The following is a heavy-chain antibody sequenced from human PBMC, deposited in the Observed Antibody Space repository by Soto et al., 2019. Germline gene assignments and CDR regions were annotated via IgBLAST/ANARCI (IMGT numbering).Heavy chain of an antibody. CDR2: IYYSGST. Sequence: SETLSLTCTVSGGSISSYYWSWIRQPPGKGLEWIGYIYYSGSTNYNPSLKSRVTISVDTSKNQFSLKLSSVTAADTAVYYCAICSSGWRPKYYFDYWGQGTLVTVSS. D-gene: IGHD6-19*01. CDR1: GGSISSYY. J-gene: IGHJ4*02. CDR3: AICSSGWRPKYYFDY. V-gene: IGHV4-59*01.